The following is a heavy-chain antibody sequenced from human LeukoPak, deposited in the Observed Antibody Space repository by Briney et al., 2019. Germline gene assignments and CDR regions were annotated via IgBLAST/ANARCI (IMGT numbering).Heavy chain of an antibody. CDR2: IIPIFGTA. J-gene: IGHJ4*02. CDR3: ARALPSLNWGSAYYFDY. Sequence: ASVKVSCKASGGTFSSYATSWVRQAPGQGLEWMGGIIPIFGTANYAQKFQGRVTITTDESTSTAYMELSSLRSEDTAVYYCARALPSLNWGSAYYFDYWGQGTLVTVSS. CDR1: GGTFSSYA. V-gene: IGHV1-69*05. D-gene: IGHD7-27*01.